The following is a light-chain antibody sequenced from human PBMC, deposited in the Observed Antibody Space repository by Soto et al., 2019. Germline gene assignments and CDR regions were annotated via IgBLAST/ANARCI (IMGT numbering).Light chain of an antibody. CDR1: QSISTW. CDR2: KAS. J-gene: IGKJ1*01. CDR3: QKYNGT. Sequence: DIQMTQSPSTLSASVGDRVTITCRASQSISTWLAWYQQKPGKAPNLLIYKASNLESGVPSRFSGSGSGTEFTLTLSSLQSDDFATYYRQKYNGTFGQGTKVEIK. V-gene: IGKV1-5*03.